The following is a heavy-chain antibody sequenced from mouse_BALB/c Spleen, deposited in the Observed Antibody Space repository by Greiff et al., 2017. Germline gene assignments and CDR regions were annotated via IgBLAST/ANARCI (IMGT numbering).Heavy chain of an antibody. CDR1: GFNIKDTY. D-gene: IGHD3-1*01. Sequence: VQLKESGAELVKPGASVKLSCTASGFNIKDTYMHWVKQRPEQGLEWIGRIDPANGNTKYDPKFQGKATITADTSSNTAYLQLSSLTSEDTAVYYCARRGLRSAMDYWGQGTSVTVSS. J-gene: IGHJ4*01. CDR2: IDPANGNT. CDR3: ARRGLRSAMDY. V-gene: IGHV14-3*02.